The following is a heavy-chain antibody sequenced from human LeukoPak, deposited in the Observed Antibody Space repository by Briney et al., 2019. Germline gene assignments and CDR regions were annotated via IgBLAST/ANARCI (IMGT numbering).Heavy chain of an antibody. D-gene: IGHD4-11*01. CDR3: VRPGHSNWWVYFNY. CDR1: VGSSSAYY. Sequence: PSETLSLTCAVSVGSSSAYYGTWSRQPPGEGLEWVCCIHTSGRTNYNPSLKSQVPMSVDTSQNHFSLRLRSVTAADTTVYYCVRPGHSNWWVYFNYWGQGTVVTVSS. V-gene: IGHV4-4*08. CDR2: IHTSGRT. J-gene: IGHJ4*02.